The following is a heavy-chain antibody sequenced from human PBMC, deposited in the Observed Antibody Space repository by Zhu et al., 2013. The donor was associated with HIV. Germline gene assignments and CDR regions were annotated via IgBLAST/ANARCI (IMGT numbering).Heavy chain of an antibody. D-gene: IGHD5-12*01. V-gene: IGHV1-8*01. Sequence: QVQLVQSGAEVKKPGASVKVSCKASGYTFTSYDINWVRQATGQGLEWMGWMNPNSGNTGYAQKFQGRVTMTRNTSISTAYMELSSLRSEDTAVYYCASFVEMATISFNDYWGQGTLVTVSS. J-gene: IGHJ4*02. CDR2: MNPNSGNT. CDR1: GYTFTSYD. CDR3: ASFVEMATISFNDY.